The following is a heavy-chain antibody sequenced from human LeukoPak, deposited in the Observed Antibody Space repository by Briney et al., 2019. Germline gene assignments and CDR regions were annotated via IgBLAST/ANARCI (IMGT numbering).Heavy chain of an antibody. CDR2: ISDDGTKK. V-gene: IGHV3-30*03. J-gene: IGHJ4*02. CDR3: ARAGTVTHLGADY. CDR1: GFTFSSYA. Sequence: PGGSLRLSCAASGFTFSSYAMHRVRQAPGKGLEWVAVISDDGTKKYYADSVKGRFTISRDNAKNSLYLQMNSLRAEDTAVYYCARAGTVTHLGADYWGQGTLVTVSS. D-gene: IGHD4-17*01.